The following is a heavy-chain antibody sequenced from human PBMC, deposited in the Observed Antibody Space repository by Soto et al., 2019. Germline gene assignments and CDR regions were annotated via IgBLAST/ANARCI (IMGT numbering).Heavy chain of an antibody. CDR1: GFSLSTSGVG. V-gene: IGHV2-5*02. CDR2: IYWDDDN. J-gene: IGHJ4*02. D-gene: IGHD4-17*01. CDR3: AHRGGDYVRY. Sequence: QITLKESGATRVKPTQTLTLTCTDSGFSLSTSGVGVHWIRQPPGKALEWLALIYWDDDNRYSPSLKSRLTITKDTSKNQVVLTMTNMDPVDTATYYCAHRGGDYVRYWGQGTLVTVSS.